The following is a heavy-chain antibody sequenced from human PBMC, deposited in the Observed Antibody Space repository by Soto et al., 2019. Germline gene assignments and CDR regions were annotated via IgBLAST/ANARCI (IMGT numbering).Heavy chain of an antibody. V-gene: IGHV3-30-3*01. D-gene: IGHD1-1*01. CDR1: GFSLSSYA. CDR2: ISYDGDNE. J-gene: IGHJ6*02. Sequence: QVQLVESGGGVVQSGRSLRLSCAASGFSLSSYAMHWVRQGPGKGLEWVAVISYDGDNENYADSVKGRFTISRDNSNNTLYLQMSSLRAGDTAVYYCARDSFPTTTKGHGVYLYYGVDVWGQGTTVTVSS. CDR3: ARDSFPTTTKGHGVYLYYGVDV.